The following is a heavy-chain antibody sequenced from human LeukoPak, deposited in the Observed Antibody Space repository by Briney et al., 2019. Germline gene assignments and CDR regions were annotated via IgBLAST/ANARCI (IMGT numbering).Heavy chain of an antibody. Sequence: PGGSLRLSCAASGFTFSSYSMNWVRQASGKGLEWISYIGSSTSPIYYADSVKGRFTISRDNAENSLYLQMNSLRDEDTAVYYCARIKLDSHWSYDYWGQGTLVTVSS. CDR1: GFTFSSYS. V-gene: IGHV3-48*02. CDR2: IGSSTSPI. D-gene: IGHD4-11*01. J-gene: IGHJ4*02. CDR3: ARIKLDSHWSYDY.